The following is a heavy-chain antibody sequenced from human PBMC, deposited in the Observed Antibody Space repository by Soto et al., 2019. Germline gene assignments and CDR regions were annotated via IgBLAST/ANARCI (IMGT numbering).Heavy chain of an antibody. CDR2: ITPMFGTA. Sequence: QVQLVQSGAEVKKPGSSVKVSCKASGGTFNNYAFSWVRKAPGQGLEWMGGITPMFGTAHYAQKFQGRVTITADESTSTAYMELSSLRSEATAVYYCARGADPRAYYYYGMDVWGQGTTVTVS. CDR3: ARGADPRAYYYYGMDV. CDR1: GGTFNNYA. V-gene: IGHV1-69*12. J-gene: IGHJ6*02. D-gene: IGHD3-16*01.